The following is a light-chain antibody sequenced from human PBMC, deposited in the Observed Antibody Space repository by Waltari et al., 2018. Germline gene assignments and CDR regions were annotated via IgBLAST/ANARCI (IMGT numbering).Light chain of an antibody. CDR3: QQFNSYPLT. CDR1: QGISSA. J-gene: IGKJ4*01. V-gene: IGKV1-13*02. CDR2: DAS. Sequence: AIQLTQTPSSLSASVGDRVTITCRASQGISSALAWYQQKPGKAPKLLIYDASSLESGVPSRFSGSGSGTDVTLTISSLQPEDFSTYDCQQFNSYPLTFGGGTKVEIK.